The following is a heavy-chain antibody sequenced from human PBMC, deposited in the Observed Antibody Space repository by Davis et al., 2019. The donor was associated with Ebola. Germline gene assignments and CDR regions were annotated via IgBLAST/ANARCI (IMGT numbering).Heavy chain of an antibody. J-gene: IGHJ5*02. Sequence: SVKVSCKASGGTFSSYAISWVRQAPGQGLEWMGRIIPILGIANYAQKFQGRVTITADKSTSTAYMELSSLRSEDTAVYYCACEVVAATGGWFDPWGQGTLVTVSS. D-gene: IGHD2-15*01. V-gene: IGHV1-69*04. CDR1: GGTFSSYA. CDR2: IIPILGIA. CDR3: ACEVVAATGGWFDP.